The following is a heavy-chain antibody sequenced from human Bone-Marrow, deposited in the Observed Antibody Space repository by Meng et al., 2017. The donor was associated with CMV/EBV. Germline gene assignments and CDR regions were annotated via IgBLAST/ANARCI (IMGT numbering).Heavy chain of an antibody. D-gene: IGHD2-2*01. J-gene: IGHJ6*02. CDR2: ISSSSSYI. CDR3: ARDHGQRRYQLLNTNYYYGMDV. CDR1: GFTFSSYS. V-gene: IGHV3-21*01. Sequence: GGSLRLSCAASGFTFSSYSMNWVRQAPGKGLEWVSSISSSSSYIYYADSVKGRFTISRDNAKTSLYLQMNSLRAEDTAVYYCARDHGQRRYQLLNTNYYYGMDVWGQGTTVTVSS.